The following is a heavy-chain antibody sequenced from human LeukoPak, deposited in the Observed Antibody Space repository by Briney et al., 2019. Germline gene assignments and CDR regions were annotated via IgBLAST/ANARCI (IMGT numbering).Heavy chain of an antibody. CDR1: GGSFSGYY. J-gene: IGHJ4*02. V-gene: IGHV4-34*01. Sequence: PSETLSLTCAVYGGSFSGYYWSWIRQPPGKGLEWIGEINHSGSTNYNPSLKSRVTISVDTSKNQFSLKLSSVTAADTAVYHCARAWYYYDSSGYYPFDYWGQGTLVTVSS. CDR3: ARAWYYYDSSGYYPFDY. CDR2: INHSGST. D-gene: IGHD3-22*01.